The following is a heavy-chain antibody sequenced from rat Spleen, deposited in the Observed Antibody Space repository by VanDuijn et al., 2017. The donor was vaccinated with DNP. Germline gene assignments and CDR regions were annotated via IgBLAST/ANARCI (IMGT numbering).Heavy chain of an antibody. V-gene: IGHV5-7*01. CDR2: ISYDGSRT. CDR3: ARHGTTAGFDY. Sequence: EVQLVESGGGLVQPGRSLKLSCAASGLTFSDYNMAWVRQAPKKGLEWVATISYDGSRTYYRDSVKGRFTISRDNAKSTLYLQMDSLRSEDTATYYCARHGTTAGFDYWGQGVMVTVSS. CDR1: GLTFSDYN. D-gene: IGHD1-1*01. J-gene: IGHJ2*01.